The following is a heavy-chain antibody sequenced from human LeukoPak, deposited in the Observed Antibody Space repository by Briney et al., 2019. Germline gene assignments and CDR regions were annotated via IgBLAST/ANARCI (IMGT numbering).Heavy chain of an antibody. J-gene: IGHJ3*02. V-gene: IGHV6-1*01. CDR3: ARDAAYYYDSSGTPDAFDI. Sequence: SQTLSLTCAISGDSVSSNSAAWNWIRQSPSRGLEWLGRTYYRSKWYNDYAVSVKSRITINPDTSKDQFSLQLNSVTAADTAVYSCARDAAYYYDSSGTPDAFDIWGQGTMVTVSS. D-gene: IGHD3-22*01. CDR2: TYYRSKWYN. CDR1: GDSVSSNSAA.